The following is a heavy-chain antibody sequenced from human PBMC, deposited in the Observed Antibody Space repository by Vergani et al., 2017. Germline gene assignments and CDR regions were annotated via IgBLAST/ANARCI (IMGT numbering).Heavy chain of an antibody. V-gene: IGHV3-30*18. Sequence: QVQLVESGGGVVQPGRSLRLSCETSGLMFNNYGMHWVRQAPGKGLEWVAVISSDGSNKHYADSVKGRFTISRDYSQNTLYLQMDSLTAEDTAIYFCVNGYYYDQSGLASFDYWGQGTLVTVSS. CDR3: VNGYYYDQSGLASFDY. CDR1: GLMFNNYG. D-gene: IGHD3-22*01. CDR2: ISSDGSNK. J-gene: IGHJ4*02.